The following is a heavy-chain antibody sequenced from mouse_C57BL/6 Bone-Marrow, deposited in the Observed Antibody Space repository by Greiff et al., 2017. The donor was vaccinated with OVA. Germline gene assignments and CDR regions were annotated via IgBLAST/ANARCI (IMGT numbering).Heavy chain of an antibody. Sequence: DVMLVESGGGLVQPGGSMKLSCVASGFTFSNYWMNWVRQSPEKGLEWVAQIRLKSDNYATHYAESVKGRFTISRDDSKSSVYLQMNNLRAEDTGIYYCTPLYDYKYYYAMDYWGQGTSVTVSS. V-gene: IGHV6-3*01. CDR1: GFTFSNYW. D-gene: IGHD2-4*01. CDR3: TPLYDYKYYYAMDY. CDR2: IRLKSDNYAT. J-gene: IGHJ4*01.